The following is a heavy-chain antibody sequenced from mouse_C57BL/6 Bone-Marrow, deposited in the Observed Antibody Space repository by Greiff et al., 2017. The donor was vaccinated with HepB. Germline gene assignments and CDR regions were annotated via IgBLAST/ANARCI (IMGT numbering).Heavy chain of an antibody. CDR3: AYIYYGYDYFDY. CDR2: IYPGNGDT. Sequence: QVQLQQPGTELVKPGASVKLSCKASGYTFTNYWMQWVKQRPGQGLEWIGAIYPGNGDTSYNQKFKGKATLTADKPSCTAYMQLSSLTSDDSAVYYYAYIYYGYDYFDYWGQGTSLTVSS. J-gene: IGHJ2*02. V-gene: IGHV1-87*01. D-gene: IGHD2-2*01. CDR1: GYTFTNYW.